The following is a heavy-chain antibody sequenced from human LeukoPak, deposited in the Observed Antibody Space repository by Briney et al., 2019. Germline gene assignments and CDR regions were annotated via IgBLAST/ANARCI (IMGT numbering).Heavy chain of an antibody. J-gene: IGHJ6*03. CDR3: ARGTQDYTNYRRYYYYMDV. CDR2: IHYSGTN. Sequence: SETLSLTCSVSGASMSGYYWSWVRQSPGGGLEWIGSIHYSGTNNYNPSVETRVTVSVDSGKTQFSLRLSSVTAADTAVYYCARGTQDYTNYRRYYYYMDVWGKGTPVTVSS. D-gene: IGHD4-11*01. V-gene: IGHV4-59*13. CDR1: GASMSGYY.